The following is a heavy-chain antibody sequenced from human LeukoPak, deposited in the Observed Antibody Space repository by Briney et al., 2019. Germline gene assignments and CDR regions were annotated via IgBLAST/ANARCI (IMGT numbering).Heavy chain of an antibody. V-gene: IGHV4-34*01. CDR1: GGSFSGYY. D-gene: IGHD3-22*01. CDR2: INHSVSN. J-gene: IGHJ3*02. Sequence: PSETLSLTCAVYGGSFSGYYWSWVRQPPGKGLEWIGEINHSVSNNYNPCLKSRVTISVDTSKNQFSLKLSSVTAADTAVYYCLLGYYQRAFDIWGQGTMVTVSS. CDR3: LLGYYQRAFDI.